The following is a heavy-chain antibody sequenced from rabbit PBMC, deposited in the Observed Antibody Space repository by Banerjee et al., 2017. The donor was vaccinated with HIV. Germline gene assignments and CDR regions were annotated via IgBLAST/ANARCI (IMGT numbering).Heavy chain of an antibody. CDR3: ARVNYYSSGWGGYINL. J-gene: IGHJ4*01. V-gene: IGHV1S40*01. CDR1: GFSLSSSYY. D-gene: IGHD4-1*01. CDR2: IFTGDGDT. Sequence: QQLVESGGGLVKPGASLTLTCTASGFSLSSSYYMCWVRQAPGKGLEWIACIFTGDGDTYYASWAKGRFTGSKTSSTTVTLQMLSLTAADTATYFCARVNYYSSGWGGYINLWGPGTLVTIS.